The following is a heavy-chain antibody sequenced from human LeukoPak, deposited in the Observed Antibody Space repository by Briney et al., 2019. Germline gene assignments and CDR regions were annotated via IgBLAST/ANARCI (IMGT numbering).Heavy chain of an antibody. V-gene: IGHV3-21*04. CDR3: ARDSLWWELFYFDY. CDR1: GFTFSSYS. J-gene: IGHJ4*02. D-gene: IGHD2-15*01. Sequence: GGSLRLSCAASGFTFSSYSMNWVRQAPGKGLEWVSSISSSSSYIYYADSVKGRFTISRDNAKNSLYLQMNSLRAEDTAVYYCARDSLWWELFYFDYWGQGTLVTVSS. CDR2: ISSSSSYI.